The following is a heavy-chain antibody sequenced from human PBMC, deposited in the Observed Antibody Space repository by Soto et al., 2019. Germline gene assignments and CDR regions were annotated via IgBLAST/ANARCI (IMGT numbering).Heavy chain of an antibody. Sequence: GGSLRLSCAASGFTFSSYAMHWVRQAPGKGLEWVAVISYDGSNKYYADSVKGRFTTSRDNSKNTLYLQMNSLRAEDTAVYYCAREVDTAMDYYFDYWGQGTLVTVSS. CDR2: ISYDGSNK. CDR1: GFTFSSYA. V-gene: IGHV3-30-3*01. CDR3: AREVDTAMDYYFDY. J-gene: IGHJ4*02. D-gene: IGHD5-18*01.